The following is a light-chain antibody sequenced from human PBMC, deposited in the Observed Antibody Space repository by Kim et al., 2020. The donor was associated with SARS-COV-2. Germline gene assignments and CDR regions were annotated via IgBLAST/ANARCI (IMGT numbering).Light chain of an antibody. V-gene: IGKV3D-20*01. CDR2: DAS. J-gene: IGKJ4*01. CDR1: QRVRNNY. Sequence: LSPGERATLSCGASQRVRNNYLAWYQHKTGQAPRLLIYDASSRASGIADRFSGSGSGTDFTLTISRLEPEDFAVYYCQQYGDLTTFGGGTKVDIK. CDR3: QQYGDLTT.